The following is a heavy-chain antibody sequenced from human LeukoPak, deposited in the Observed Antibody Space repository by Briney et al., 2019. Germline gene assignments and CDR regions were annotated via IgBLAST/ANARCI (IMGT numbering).Heavy chain of an antibody. Sequence: PSETLSLTCTVSGGSITNYYWSWIRQPPGKGLEWIGYIYYSGSTNYNPSLKSRVTISVDTSKNQFSLKLSSVTAADTAVYYCARGPSKFVPRVYQLLLNYYGMDVWGQGTTVTVSS. V-gene: IGHV4-59*12. CDR1: GGSITNYY. CDR3: ARGPSKFVPRVYQLLLNYYGMDV. J-gene: IGHJ6*02. CDR2: IYYSGST. D-gene: IGHD2-2*01.